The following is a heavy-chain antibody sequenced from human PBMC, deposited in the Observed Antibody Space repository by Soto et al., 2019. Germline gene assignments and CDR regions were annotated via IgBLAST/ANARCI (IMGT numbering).Heavy chain of an antibody. Sequence: QITLKESGPTLVKPTQTLTLTCTFSGFSLSTSGVGVGRIRQPPGKALEWLAVIYWDNEKRYSPSLKSRLTITKDPSKNQVVIMMTNVDPVDAGTYYCARKYSSSWLSYDFCGEGTLVTVSS. V-gene: IGHV2-5*02. CDR3: ARKYSSSWLSYDF. J-gene: IGHJ4*02. D-gene: IGHD6-13*01. CDR2: IYWDNEK. CDR1: GFSLSTSGVG.